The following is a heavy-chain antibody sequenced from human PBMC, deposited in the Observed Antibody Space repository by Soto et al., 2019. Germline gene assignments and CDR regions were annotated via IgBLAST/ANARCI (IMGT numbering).Heavy chain of an antibody. J-gene: IGHJ6*02. V-gene: IGHV3-33*01. CDR3: ARHRGVIITYGHMDV. D-gene: IGHD3-10*01. CDR1: GFTFSSYG. CDR2: IWYDGSNK. Sequence: GGSLRLSCAASGFTFSSYGMHWVRQAPGKGLEWVAVIWYDGSNKYYADSVKGRFTISRDNSKNTLYLQMNSLRAEDTAVYYCARHRGVIITYGHMDVWGQGTTVTVSS.